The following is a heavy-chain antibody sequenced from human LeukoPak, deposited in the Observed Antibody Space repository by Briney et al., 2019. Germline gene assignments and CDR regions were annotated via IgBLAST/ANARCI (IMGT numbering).Heavy chain of an antibody. Sequence: ASVKVSCKASGYTFTSYDINWVRQATGQGLEWMGRMNPNSGNTGYAQKFQGRVTMTRNTSISTAYMELSSLRSEDTAVYYCARGFPGYSSGWYRRFFLGWFDPWGQGTLVTVSS. J-gene: IGHJ5*02. V-gene: IGHV1-8*01. CDR3: ARGFPGYSSGWYRRFFLGWFDP. D-gene: IGHD6-19*01. CDR2: MNPNSGNT. CDR1: GYTFTSYD.